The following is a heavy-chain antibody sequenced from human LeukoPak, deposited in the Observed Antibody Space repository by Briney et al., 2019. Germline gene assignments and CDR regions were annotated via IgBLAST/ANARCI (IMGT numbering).Heavy chain of an antibody. Sequence: ASVKVSCKASGYTFTGYYMHWVRQAPGQGLEWMGWINPNSGGTNYARKFQGRVTMTRDTSISTAYMELSRLRSDDTAVYYCARDSPLRFYYMDVWGKGTTVTVSS. CDR1: GYTFTGYY. D-gene: IGHD4-17*01. CDR2: INPNSGGT. V-gene: IGHV1-2*02. J-gene: IGHJ6*03. CDR3: ARDSPLRFYYMDV.